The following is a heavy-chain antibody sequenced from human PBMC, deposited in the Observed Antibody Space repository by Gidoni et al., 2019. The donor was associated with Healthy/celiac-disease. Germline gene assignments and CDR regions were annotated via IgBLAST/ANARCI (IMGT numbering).Heavy chain of an antibody. V-gene: IGHV3-64D*06. CDR3: VKDHLGGVGSMIVVVLGY. D-gene: IGHD3-22*01. J-gene: IGHJ4*02. Sequence: GRFAISRDNSKSTLYLQMSSLRAEDTAVYYCVKDHLGGVGSMIVVVLGYWGQGTLVTVSS.